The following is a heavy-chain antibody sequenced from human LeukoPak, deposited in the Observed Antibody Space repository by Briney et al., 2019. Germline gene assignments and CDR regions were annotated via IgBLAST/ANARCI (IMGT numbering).Heavy chain of an antibody. CDR3: ARDQNWAFDY. V-gene: IGHV3-48*04. J-gene: IGHJ4*02. CDR2: ITPGSGTI. D-gene: IGHD7-27*01. Sequence: GGSLRLSCEVSGFTLSSYSIIWVRQAPGKGLELVSYITPGSGTIYFADSVKGRFTISRDNAKNSLCLQMNSLRVEDTGVYYCARDQNWAFDYWGQGTLVTVSS. CDR1: GFTLSSYS.